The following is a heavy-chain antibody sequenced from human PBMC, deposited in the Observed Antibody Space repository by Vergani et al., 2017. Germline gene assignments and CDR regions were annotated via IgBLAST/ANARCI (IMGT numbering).Heavy chain of an antibody. CDR2: IYSGGST. V-gene: IGHV3-53*01. D-gene: IGHD3-10*01. CDR3: ARDHYYGSGKTGFDP. CDR1: GFTVSSNY. Sequence: EVQLVESGGGLVKPGGSLRLSCAASGFTVSSNYMSWVRQAPGKGLEWVSVIYSGGSTYYADSVKGRFTISRDNSKNTLYLQMSSLRAEDTAVYYCARDHYYGSGKTGFDPWGQGTLVTVSS. J-gene: IGHJ5*02.